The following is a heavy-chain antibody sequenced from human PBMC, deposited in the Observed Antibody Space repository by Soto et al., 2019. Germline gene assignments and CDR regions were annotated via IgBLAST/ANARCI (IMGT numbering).Heavy chain of an antibody. J-gene: IGHJ4*02. V-gene: IGHV3-23*01. CDR1: ACTFNNYA. CDR3: AKSRYSDSSGDFYDY. D-gene: IGHD3-22*01. CDR2: IGGSGRTT. Sequence: HLGGCLSLSCAPSACTFNNYAMSWVRQAPGKGLEWVSGIGGSGRTTYYADSVKGRGTIARDNSNNTLFLQMNSLRAEDTAVYYSAKSRYSDSSGDFYDYWGQGTLVTVSS.